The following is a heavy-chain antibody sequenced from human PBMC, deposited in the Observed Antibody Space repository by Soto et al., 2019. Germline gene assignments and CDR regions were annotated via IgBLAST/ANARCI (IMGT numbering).Heavy chain of an antibody. CDR1: GYTFTSYA. V-gene: IGHV1-3*01. CDR2: INAGNGNT. J-gene: IGHJ6*02. CDR3: ARDRYDFWSGFLPVVYYGMDV. D-gene: IGHD3-3*01. Sequence: ASVKVSCKASGYTFTSYAMHWVRQAPGQRLEWMRWINAGNGNTKYSQKFQGRVTITRDTSASTAYMELSSLRSEDTAVYYCARDRYDFWSGFLPVVYYGMDVWGQGTTVTVSS.